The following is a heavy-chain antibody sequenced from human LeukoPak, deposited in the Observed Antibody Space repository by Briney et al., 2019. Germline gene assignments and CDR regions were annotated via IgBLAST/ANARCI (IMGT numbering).Heavy chain of an antibody. Sequence: GGSLRLSCAASGFTFSSYSMNWVRQAPGQGLEWVSSISSSSSYIYYADSVKGRFTISRDNAKNSLYLQMNSLRAEDTAVYYCARNGFGELCFDYWGQGTLVTVSS. CDR2: ISSSSSYI. D-gene: IGHD3-10*01. J-gene: IGHJ4*02. V-gene: IGHV3-21*01. CDR3: ARNGFGELCFDY. CDR1: GFTFSSYS.